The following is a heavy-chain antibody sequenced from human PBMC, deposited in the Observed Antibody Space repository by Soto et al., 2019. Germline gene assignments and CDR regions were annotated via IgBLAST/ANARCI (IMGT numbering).Heavy chain of an antibody. CDR3: AGLAAAGTMGYYYGMDV. Sequence: SETLSLTCTVSGGSISSSSYYWGWIRQPPGKGLEWIGSIYYSGSTYYNPSLKSRVTISVDTSKKQFSMKLSSVTAADTAVYYCAGLAAAGTMGYYYGMDVWGQGTTVTVSS. CDR2: IYYSGST. V-gene: IGHV4-39*01. J-gene: IGHJ6*02. D-gene: IGHD6-13*01. CDR1: GGSISSSSYY.